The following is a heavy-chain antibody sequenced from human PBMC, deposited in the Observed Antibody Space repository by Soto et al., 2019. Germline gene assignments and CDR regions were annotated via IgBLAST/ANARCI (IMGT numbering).Heavy chain of an antibody. Sequence: GESLKISCKGSGYSFAGYWITWVRQKPGKGLEWMGRIDPSDSQAYYSPSFRGHVTISVTKSITTVFLQWSSLRASDTAMYYCARQIYDSDTGPNFQYYFDSWGQGTPVTASS. CDR3: ARQIYDSDTGPNFQYYFDS. CDR1: GYSFAGYW. J-gene: IGHJ4*02. V-gene: IGHV5-10-1*01. CDR2: IDPSDSQA. D-gene: IGHD3-22*01.